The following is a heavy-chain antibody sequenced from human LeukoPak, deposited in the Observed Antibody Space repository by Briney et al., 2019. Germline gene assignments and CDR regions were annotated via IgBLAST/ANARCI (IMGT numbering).Heavy chain of an antibody. V-gene: IGHV4-34*01. D-gene: IGHD6-13*01. J-gene: IGHJ5*02. Sequence: GSLRLSCAASGFTFSSSAMSWVRQPPGKGLEWIGEINHSGSTNYNPSLKSRVTISVDTSKNQFSLKLSSVTAADTAVYYCASLIAAAGTDWFDPWGQGTLVTVSS. CDR2: INHSGST. CDR3: ASLIAAAGTDWFDP. CDR1: GFTFSSSA.